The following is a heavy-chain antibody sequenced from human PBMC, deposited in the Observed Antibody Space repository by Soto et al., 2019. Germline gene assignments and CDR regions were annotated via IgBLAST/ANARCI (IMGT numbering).Heavy chain of an antibody. Sequence: ASVKVSCKASGYTFTSYGISWVRQAPGQGLEWMGWISAYNGNTNYAQKLQGRVTMTTDTSTSTAYMELRSLRSDDTAVYYCARAHSLLYSSSWYGGGDDYWGQGTLVTVSS. V-gene: IGHV1-18*01. D-gene: IGHD6-13*01. J-gene: IGHJ4*02. CDR3: ARAHSLLYSSSWYGGGDDY. CDR2: ISAYNGNT. CDR1: GYTFTSYG.